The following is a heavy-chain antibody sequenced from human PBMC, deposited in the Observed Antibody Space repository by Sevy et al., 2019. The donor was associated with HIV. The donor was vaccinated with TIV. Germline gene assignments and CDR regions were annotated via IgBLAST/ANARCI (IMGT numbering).Heavy chain of an antibody. CDR3: AREEAGTIDY. V-gene: IGHV4-34*01. CDR2: INHSGST. D-gene: IGHD1-1*01. J-gene: IGHJ4*02. Sequence: SETLSLTCAVYGGSFSGYYWSWIRQPPGKGLEWIGEINHSGSTNYNPSLKSRVTISVDTSKNQFSLKLSSVTAADTAVYYCAREEAGTIDYWGQGTLVTVSS. CDR1: GGSFSGYY.